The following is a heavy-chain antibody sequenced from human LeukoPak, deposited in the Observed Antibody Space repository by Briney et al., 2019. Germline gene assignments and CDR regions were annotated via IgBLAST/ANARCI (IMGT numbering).Heavy chain of an antibody. Sequence: GGSLRLSCAASGFTFDDYAMHWVRQAPGKGLEWVTLISWDGGSTYYADSVKGRFTISRDNSKNSLYLQMNSLRAEDTALYYCAKDIRGSTSWYGLDYWGQGTLVTVSS. CDR3: AKDIRGSTSWYGLDY. V-gene: IGHV3-43D*03. CDR2: ISWDGGST. D-gene: IGHD6-13*01. J-gene: IGHJ4*02. CDR1: GFTFDDYA.